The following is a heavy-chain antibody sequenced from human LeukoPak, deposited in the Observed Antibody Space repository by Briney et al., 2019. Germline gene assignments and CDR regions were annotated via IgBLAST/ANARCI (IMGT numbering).Heavy chain of an antibody. D-gene: IGHD3-22*01. Sequence: GGSLRLSCAASGFTFSNAWMSWVRQAPGKGLEWVGRIKSKTDGGTTDYAAPVKGRFTISRDDSKNTLYLQMNSLKTEDTAVYYCTTVDYDSSGYVSYWGQGTLVPVSS. J-gene: IGHJ4*02. V-gene: IGHV3-15*01. CDR3: TTVDYDSSGYVSY. CDR2: IKSKTDGGTT. CDR1: GFTFSNAW.